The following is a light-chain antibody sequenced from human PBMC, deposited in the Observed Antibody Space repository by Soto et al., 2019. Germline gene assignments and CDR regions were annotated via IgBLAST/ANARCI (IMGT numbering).Light chain of an antibody. V-gene: IGLV2-14*01. Sequence: QSVLTQPASVSGSPGQSITISCTGTSSDVGGYNYVSWYQQLPGKAPKLMIYEVSNRPSGVSNRFSGSKSGNTASLTISGLQAEDEADYYCSSSASSSTLVFGTGTKVTVL. J-gene: IGLJ1*01. CDR2: EVS. CDR3: SSSASSSTLV. CDR1: SSDVGGYNY.